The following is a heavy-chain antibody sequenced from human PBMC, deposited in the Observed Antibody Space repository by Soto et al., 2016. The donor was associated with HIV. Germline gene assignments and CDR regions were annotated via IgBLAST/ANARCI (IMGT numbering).Heavy chain of an antibody. CDR3: DESLVYYGFGAGGHYGRRLNFDY. CDR2: ISGSGGST. D-gene: IGHD3-10*01. Sequence: EVQLVESGGGLVKPGGSLRLSCAASGFIFSSYSMSWVRQAPGKGLEWVSVISGSGGSTYYADSVKGRFTISRDNSKNTLYLQMNSLRAEDTAVYYCDESLVYYGFGAGGHYGRRLNFDYWGPGNPGSTVSS. V-gene: IGHV3-23*04. J-gene: IGHJ4*02. CDR1: GFIFSSYS.